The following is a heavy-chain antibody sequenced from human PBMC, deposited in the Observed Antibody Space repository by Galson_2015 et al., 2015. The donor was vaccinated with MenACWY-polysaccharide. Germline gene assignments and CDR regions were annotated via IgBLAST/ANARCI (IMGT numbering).Heavy chain of an antibody. CDR1: GFTFRSYW. CDR2: IKQDESEK. D-gene: IGHD3-16*01. CDR3: AREGRGGFDN. J-gene: IGHJ4*02. Sequence: SLRLSCAASGFTFRSYWMSWVRQAPGKGLEWVANIKQDESEKGYLDSVKGRFTISRDNAKNSLFLQMNSLRVEDTAVYFCAREGRGGFDNWGQGALVTVSS. V-gene: IGHV3-7*01.